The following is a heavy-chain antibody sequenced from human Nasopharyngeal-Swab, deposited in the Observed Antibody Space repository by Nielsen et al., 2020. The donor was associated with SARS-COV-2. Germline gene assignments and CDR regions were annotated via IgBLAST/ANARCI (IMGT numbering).Heavy chain of an antibody. J-gene: IGHJ4*02. CDR1: GFTFSDFY. Sequence: GESLNISCSSSGFTFSDFYMSWIRQAPGKGLEWVSYISSSSSYTNYADSVKGRFTISRDNAKNSLYLQMNSLRAEDTAVYYCARVHYSNVQYYFDYWGQGTRVTVSS. V-gene: IGHV3-11*06. CDR3: ARVHYSNVQYYFDY. D-gene: IGHD4-11*01. CDR2: ISSSSSYT.